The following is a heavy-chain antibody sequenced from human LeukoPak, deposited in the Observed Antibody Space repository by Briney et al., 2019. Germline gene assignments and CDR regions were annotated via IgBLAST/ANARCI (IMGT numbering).Heavy chain of an antibody. Sequence: ASVRVSPKASGYTFTSYDINWVRQAPGQGLEWMGWINPNSGVTNYAQKFQGRVTMTRDTSISTAYMELSRLGSDDTAVYYCARDPFWNGDAFDVWGQGTMVTVSS. CDR1: GYTFTSYD. CDR3: ARDPFWNGDAFDV. J-gene: IGHJ3*01. CDR2: INPNSGVT. V-gene: IGHV1-2*02. D-gene: IGHD3-3*01.